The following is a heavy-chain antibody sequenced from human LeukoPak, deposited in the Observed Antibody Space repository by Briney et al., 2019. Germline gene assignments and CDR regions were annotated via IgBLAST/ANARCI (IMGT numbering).Heavy chain of an antibody. Sequence: SVKVSCKASGGTFSSYAISWVRQAPGQGLEWMGRIIPIFGTANYAQKFRGRVTITTDESTSTAYMELSSLRSEDTAVYYCATKADSSGSQFDYWGQGTLVTVSS. D-gene: IGHD3-22*01. CDR1: GGTFSSYA. V-gene: IGHV1-69*05. CDR3: ATKADSSGSQFDY. J-gene: IGHJ4*02. CDR2: IIPIFGTA.